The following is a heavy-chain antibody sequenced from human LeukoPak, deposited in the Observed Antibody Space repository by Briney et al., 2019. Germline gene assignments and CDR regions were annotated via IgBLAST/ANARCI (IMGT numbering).Heavy chain of an antibody. CDR3: ARGLVRSGFKVWFDS. CDR2: IEDSGYT. J-gene: IGHJ5*01. Sequence: PSQTLSLTCTVSGGPISSGDYYWNWIRQPPGKGLEWIGDIEDSGYTHYNPSLKSGVTISVDTSKNQISLKLSSVTAADTGVYYCARGLVRSGFKVWFDSWGPGTLGTVSS. D-gene: IGHD3-3*01. CDR1: GGPISSGDYY. V-gene: IGHV4-30-4*01.